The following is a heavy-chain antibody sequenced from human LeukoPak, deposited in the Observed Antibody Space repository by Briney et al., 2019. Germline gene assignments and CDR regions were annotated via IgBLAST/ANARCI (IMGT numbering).Heavy chain of an antibody. Sequence: SVKVSCKASGGTFSSYAISWVRQAPGQGLEWMGGIIPIFGTANYAQKFQDRVTITADESTSTAYMELSSLRSEDTAVYYCAREEPAAIDWFDPWGQETLVTVSS. V-gene: IGHV1-69*01. D-gene: IGHD2-2*02. CDR2: IIPIFGTA. J-gene: IGHJ5*02. CDR1: GGTFSSYA. CDR3: AREEPAAIDWFDP.